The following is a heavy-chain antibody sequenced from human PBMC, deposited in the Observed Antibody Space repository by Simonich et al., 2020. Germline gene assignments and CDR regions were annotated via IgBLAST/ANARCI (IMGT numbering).Heavy chain of an antibody. V-gene: IGHV5-51*01. J-gene: IGHJ3*02. CDR2: IYPGDSDT. Sequence: EVQLVQSGAEVNKPGESLKISCKGSGYSFTSYWFGWVRPMPGKGLEWRWNIYPGDSDTRSSPSFQGQVTISADKSISTAYLQGSSLKASDTAMYYWARQLNDFDIWGQGTMVTVSS. D-gene: IGHD1-1*01. CDR3: ARQLNDFDI. CDR1: GYSFTSYW.